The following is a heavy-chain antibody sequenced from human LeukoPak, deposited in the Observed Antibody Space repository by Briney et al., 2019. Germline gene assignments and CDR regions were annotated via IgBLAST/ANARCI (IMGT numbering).Heavy chain of an antibody. V-gene: IGHV1-24*01. CDR1: GYTLTELS. D-gene: IGHD1-7*01. J-gene: IGHJ5*02. CDR3: ARDKGLELRSRFDP. CDR2: FDPEDGET. Sequence: ASVKVSCKVSGYTLTELSMHWVRQAPGKGLEWMGGFDPEDGETIYAQKFQGRVTMTTDTSTSTAYMELRSLRSDDTAVYYCARDKGLELRSRFDPWGQGTLVTVSS.